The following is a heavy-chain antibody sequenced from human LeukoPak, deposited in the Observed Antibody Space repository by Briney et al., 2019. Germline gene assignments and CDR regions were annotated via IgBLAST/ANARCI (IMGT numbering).Heavy chain of an antibody. D-gene: IGHD1-26*01. CDR1: GGSISNYY. V-gene: IGHV4-59*12. CDR2: VYYSGST. CDR3: ARVAVGATSVDY. J-gene: IGHJ4*02. Sequence: PSETLSLTCTVSGGSISNYYWSWIRQPPGKGLEWIGSVYYSGSTYYNPSLKSRVTVSVDTSKNQFSLKVTSVTAADTALYYCARVAVGATSVDYWGQGTLVTVSS.